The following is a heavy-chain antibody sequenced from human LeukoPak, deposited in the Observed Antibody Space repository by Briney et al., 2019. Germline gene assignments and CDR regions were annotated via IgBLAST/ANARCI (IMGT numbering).Heavy chain of an antibody. V-gene: IGHV4-34*01. J-gene: IGHJ4*02. Sequence: PSETLSLTCAVYGGSFSGYYWSWIRQPPGKGLEWIGEINHSGSTNYNPSLKSRVTISVDTSKKQFSLKLSSVTAADTAVYYCARVGGAYYDFWSGYYLSSYFDYWGQGTLVTVSS. CDR3: ARVGGAYYDFWSGYYLSSYFDY. CDR2: INHSGST. CDR1: GGSFSGYY. D-gene: IGHD3-3*01.